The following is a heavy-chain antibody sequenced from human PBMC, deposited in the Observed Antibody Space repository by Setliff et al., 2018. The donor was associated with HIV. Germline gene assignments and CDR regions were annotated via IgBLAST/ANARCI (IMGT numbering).Heavy chain of an antibody. Sequence: SETLSLTCTVSGGSISSGGYYWSWIRQHPGKGLEWIGYINYSGSTHHNPSLESRVATSVDTSKNQFSLKLSSVTAADTAVYYCARGRDKYGPIDYWGQGTLVTVSS. CDR3: ARGRDKYGPIDY. V-gene: IGHV4-61*08. D-gene: IGHD3-10*01. CDR2: INYSGST. J-gene: IGHJ4*02. CDR1: GGSISSGGYY.